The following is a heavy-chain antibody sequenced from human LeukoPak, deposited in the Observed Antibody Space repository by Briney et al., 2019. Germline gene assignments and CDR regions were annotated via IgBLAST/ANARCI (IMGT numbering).Heavy chain of an antibody. V-gene: IGHV4-59*01. Sequence: SETLSLTCTVSGGSISSYYWSWIRQPPGKGLEWIGYIYYSWSTNYNPPLKSRVTISVETSKNQFSLKLSSVRAADTAVYYCARERVTDYYDSSGYSDDAFDIWGQGTMVTVSS. J-gene: IGHJ3*02. CDR1: GGSISSYY. CDR2: IYYSWST. D-gene: IGHD3-22*01. CDR3: ARERVTDYYDSSGYSDDAFDI.